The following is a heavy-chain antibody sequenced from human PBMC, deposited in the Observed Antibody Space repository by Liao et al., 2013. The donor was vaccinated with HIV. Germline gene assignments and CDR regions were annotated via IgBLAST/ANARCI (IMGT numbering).Heavy chain of an antibody. CDR3: ARGGPLTSPFDY. V-gene: IGHV4-61*02. D-gene: IGHD3-16*01. J-gene: IGHJ4*02. CDR1: GGSINRGDYY. CDR2: VYTSGRT. Sequence: QVQLQESGPGLVKPSQTLSLTCSVSGGSINRGDYYWSWIRQPPGKGLEWLGHVYTSGRTFYNPSLKSRVTISLDTSQNQFSLKLTSVTAPDSAVYYCARGGPLTSPFDYWGQGTLVTVSS.